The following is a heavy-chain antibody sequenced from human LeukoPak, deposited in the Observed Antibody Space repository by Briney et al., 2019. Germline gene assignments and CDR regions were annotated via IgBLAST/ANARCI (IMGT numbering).Heavy chain of an antibody. CDR2: IKPNSGGT. Sequence: ASVKVSCKASGYTFTGNYVHWVRQAPGQGLEWMGWIKPNSGGTNYARKFQGRVSMTRDTSISTAYLEMSRLRSDDTAVYYCARGADILTGNRDWFDPWGQGTLVTVFS. D-gene: IGHD3-9*01. CDR1: GYTFTGNY. J-gene: IGHJ5*02. CDR3: ARGADILTGNRDWFDP. V-gene: IGHV1-2*02.